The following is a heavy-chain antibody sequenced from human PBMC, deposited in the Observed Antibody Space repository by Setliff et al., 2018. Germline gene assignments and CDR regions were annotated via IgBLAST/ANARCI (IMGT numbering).Heavy chain of an antibody. V-gene: IGHV4-61*09. CDR3: ARVAAYSSSWYNYYYGMDV. J-gene: IGHJ6*02. Sequence: TLSLTCTVSGGSISSGSYYWSWIRQPAGKGLEWIGHIYTSGSTYYNPSLKSRVTISVDTSKNQFSLKLSSVTAADTAVYYCARVAAYSSSWYNYYYGMDVWGQGTTVTVSS. D-gene: IGHD6-13*01. CDR2: IYTSGST. CDR1: GGSISSGSYY.